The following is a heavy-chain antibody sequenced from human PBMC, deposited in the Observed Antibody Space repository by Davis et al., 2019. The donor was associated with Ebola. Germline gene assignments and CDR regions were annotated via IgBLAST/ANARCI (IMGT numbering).Heavy chain of an antibody. V-gene: IGHV4-59*08. CDR2: IYYSGNT. CDR3: ARGDYVWGSYRPFDY. D-gene: IGHD3-16*02. J-gene: IGHJ4*02. CDR1: GGSISSYY. Sequence: MPSETLSLTCTVSGGSISSYYWSWIRQPPGKGLEWIGYIYYSGNTNYNPSLKSRVTISVDTSKNQFSLKLSSVTAADTAVYYCARGDYVWGSYRPFDYWGQGTLVTVSS.